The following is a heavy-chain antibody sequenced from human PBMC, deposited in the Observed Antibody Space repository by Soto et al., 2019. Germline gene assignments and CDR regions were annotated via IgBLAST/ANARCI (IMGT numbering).Heavy chain of an antibody. V-gene: IGHV1-18*01. CDR1: GYTFTSYG. CDR2: ISAYNGNT. J-gene: IGHJ5*02. D-gene: IGHD3-22*01. Sequence: QVQLVQSGAEVKKPGASVKVSCKASGYTFTSYGISWVRQAPGQGLEWMGWISAYNGNTNYAQKLQGRVTMTTDTSTSTAYMELRSLRSDDTAVYYCATGQGYYYDSSGYYDLAWFDPWGQGTLVTVSS. CDR3: ATGQGYYYDSSGYYDLAWFDP.